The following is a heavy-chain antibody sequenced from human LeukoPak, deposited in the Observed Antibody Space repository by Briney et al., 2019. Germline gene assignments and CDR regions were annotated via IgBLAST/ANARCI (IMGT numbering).Heavy chain of an antibody. CDR1: GFSFSSYW. Sequence: GGSLRLSCAASGFSFSSYWMHWVRQAPGKGLVWVARISPDGSSALSADSVRGRFTISRDNADNTLYLQLNSLRAEDTAVYYCARVSFCPRCHFDYWGQGTLVTVSS. V-gene: IGHV3-74*03. CDR3: ARVSFCPRCHFDY. D-gene: IGHD2/OR15-2a*01. J-gene: IGHJ4*02. CDR2: ISPDGSSA.